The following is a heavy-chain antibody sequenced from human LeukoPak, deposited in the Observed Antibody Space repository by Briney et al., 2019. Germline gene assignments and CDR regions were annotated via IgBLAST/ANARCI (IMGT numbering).Heavy chain of an antibody. CDR3: ARGGSLAGTLGY. CDR1: GYTFTNYY. CDR2: IDPSGGST. J-gene: IGHJ4*02. V-gene: IGHV1-46*01. D-gene: IGHD3-16*01. Sequence: ASVKVSCKASGYTFTNYYMGWVRQAPGQGLEWMGIIDPSGGSTNYAQKFQGRVTMTRDTSTSTVYMELSSLRSEDTAVYYCARGGSLAGTLGYWGQGTLVTVSS.